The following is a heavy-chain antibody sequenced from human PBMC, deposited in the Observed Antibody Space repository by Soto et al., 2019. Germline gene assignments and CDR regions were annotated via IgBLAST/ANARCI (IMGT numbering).Heavy chain of an antibody. Sequence: VQLQESGPGLVKPSQTLSLTCTVSGDPISSGDYYWSWIRQPPGKGLELIGYIYYSGTTYYSPSLKSRVTMSVDTSKNQFSLKLSSVTAADTAVYYCARAPYRGTNSRGALDMWGQGTMVTVSS. J-gene: IGHJ3*02. V-gene: IGHV4-30-4*01. CDR1: GDPISSGDYY. D-gene: IGHD2-8*01. CDR2: IYYSGTT. CDR3: ARAPYRGTNSRGALDM.